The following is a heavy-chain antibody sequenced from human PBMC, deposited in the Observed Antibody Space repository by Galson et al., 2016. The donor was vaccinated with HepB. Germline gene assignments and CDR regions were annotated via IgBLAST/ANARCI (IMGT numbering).Heavy chain of an antibody. Sequence: PALVKPTQTLTLTCAFSGFSLSTSGICVSWIRQPPGKALEWLARIDWDDYKYYNTTLETRLTISKDTSKNQVVLTMTNVDPVDTATYYCARIPQAPGGSAYPYFDYWGQGTLVTVSS. CDR3: ARIPQAPGGSAYPYFDY. D-gene: IGHD1-26*01. J-gene: IGHJ4*02. CDR2: IDWDDYK. V-gene: IGHV2-70*11. CDR1: GFSLSTSGIC.